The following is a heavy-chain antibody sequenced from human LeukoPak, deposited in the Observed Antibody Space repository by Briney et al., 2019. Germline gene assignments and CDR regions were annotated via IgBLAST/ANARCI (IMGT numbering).Heavy chain of an antibody. CDR1: GYSITIGDY. D-gene: IGHD3-10*01. CDR3: ASESYYDSGSYFIDN. Sequence: PSETLSLTCTVSGYSITIGDYWGWIRQPPGKGLEWIGNIYHTGTSHYNPSLKSRVTISLDTSKNQFSLKLNSVTAADTAVYYCASESYYDSGSYFIDNWGQGTLVTVSS. CDR2: IYHTGTS. J-gene: IGHJ4*02. V-gene: IGHV4-38-2*02.